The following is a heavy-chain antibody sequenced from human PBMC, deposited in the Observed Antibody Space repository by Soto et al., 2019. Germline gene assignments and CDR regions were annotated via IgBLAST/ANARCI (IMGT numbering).Heavy chain of an antibody. Sequence: GASVKVSCKASGYTFTSYYMHWVRQAPGQGLEWMGNIIPIFGKTKNAQNFQGRVTITTDASTSTAYMELRSLRSDDTAVYYCATRSPAFDYWGQGTLVTVSS. CDR2: IIPIFGKT. CDR3: ATRSPAFDY. V-gene: IGHV1-46*01. J-gene: IGHJ4*02. CDR1: GYTFTSYY.